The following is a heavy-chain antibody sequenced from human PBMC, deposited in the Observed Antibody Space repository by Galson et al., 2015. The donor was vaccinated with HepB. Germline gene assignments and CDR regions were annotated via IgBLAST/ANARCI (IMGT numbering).Heavy chain of an antibody. V-gene: IGHV1-3*01. CDR3: ARALSIAVAGPDAEYYYYYYMDV. Sequence: SVKVSCKASGYTFTSYAMHWVRQAPGQRLEWMGWINAGNGNTKYSQKFQGRVTITRDTSASTAYMELSSLRSEDTAVYYCARALSIAVAGPDAEYYYYYYMDVWGKGTTVTVSS. CDR1: GYTFTSYA. CDR2: INAGNGNT. D-gene: IGHD6-19*01. J-gene: IGHJ6*03.